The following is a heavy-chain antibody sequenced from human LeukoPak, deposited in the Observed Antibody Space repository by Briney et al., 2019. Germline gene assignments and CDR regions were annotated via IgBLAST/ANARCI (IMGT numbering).Heavy chain of an antibody. Sequence: PGGSLRLSCAASGFTFSSYAMHWVRQAPGKGLEWVAVISNDGSNKYYAGSVKGRFTISRDNSKNTLYLQMNSLRAEDTAVYYCAKDRALDVWGQGTTVTVSS. J-gene: IGHJ6*02. CDR1: GFTFSSYA. CDR3: AKDRALDV. CDR2: ISNDGSNK. V-gene: IGHV3-30-3*01.